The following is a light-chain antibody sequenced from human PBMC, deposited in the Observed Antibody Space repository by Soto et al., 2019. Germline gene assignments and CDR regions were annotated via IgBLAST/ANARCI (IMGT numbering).Light chain of an antibody. V-gene: IGKV1-5*03. CDR1: QNINSW. Sequence: DIQMTQSPSTLSASVGDRVTITCRASQNINSWLAWYQQKTGKAPKLLIYTASNLESGVPSRFSGSGSGTDFTLTISSLQPDDFATYHCQQYESFFPLTFGGGTKVDIK. CDR3: QQYESFFPLT. J-gene: IGKJ4*01. CDR2: TAS.